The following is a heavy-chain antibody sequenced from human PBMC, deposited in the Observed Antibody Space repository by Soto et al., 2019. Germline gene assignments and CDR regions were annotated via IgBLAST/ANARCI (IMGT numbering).Heavy chain of an antibody. D-gene: IGHD3-10*01. V-gene: IGHV5-10-1*01. J-gene: IGHJ6*02. CDR1: GYSFTSYW. CDR2: IDPSDSYT. Sequence: PGESLKISCKGSGYSFTSYWISWVRQMPGKGLEWMGRIDPSDSYTNYSPSFQGHVTISADKSISTAYLQWSSLKASDTAMYYCASHLRNSDGMDVWGQGPTVTVSS. CDR3: ASHLRNSDGMDV.